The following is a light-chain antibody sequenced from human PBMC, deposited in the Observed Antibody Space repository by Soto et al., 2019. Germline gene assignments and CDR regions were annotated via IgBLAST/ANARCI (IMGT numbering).Light chain of an antibody. V-gene: IGKV3-20*01. Sequence: EIVLMQSPGTLSLSPGERATLSCRASQTVNNNYLAWYQQKPGQAPRLLIDGASSRATGIPDRFSGSGSGTDFTLTISRLEPEDFAVYYCQQYGTSPPLTFGGGTRWIS. CDR1: QTVNNNY. CDR3: QQYGTSPPLT. CDR2: GAS. J-gene: IGKJ4*01.